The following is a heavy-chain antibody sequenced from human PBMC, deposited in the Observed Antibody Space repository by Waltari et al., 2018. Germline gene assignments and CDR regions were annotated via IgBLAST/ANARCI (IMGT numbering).Heavy chain of an antibody. J-gene: IGHJ4*02. CDR2: IYHSGST. Sequence: QVQLQESGPGLVKPSETLSLTCAVSGYSISSGYYWCWLRQPPGKGLEWIGSIYHSGSTYYNPSLKSRVTISVDTSKNQFSLKLSSVTAADTAVYYCARLNAEEQWLDYWGQGTLVTVSS. CDR1: GYSISSGYY. V-gene: IGHV4-38-2*01. D-gene: IGHD6-19*01. CDR3: ARLNAEEQWLDY.